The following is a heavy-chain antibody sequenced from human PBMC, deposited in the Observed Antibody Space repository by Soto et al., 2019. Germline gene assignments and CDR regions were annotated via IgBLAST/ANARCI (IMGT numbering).Heavy chain of an antibody. CDR1: GGTFSSYP. CDR3: ARRDSHGYFRYFDN. CDR2: TNGNLGTG. V-gene: IGHV1-69*06. J-gene: IGHJ4*02. D-gene: IGHD4-17*01. Sequence: QVQLVQSGAEVKRPGSSVKVSCKASGGTFSSYPISWVRQAPGHGLEWMGGTNGNLGTGNYAQKFRGRLTLTTDISTTTVYMELSSMTSEDTAVYYCARRDSHGYFRYFDNGGQGTLVTVSS.